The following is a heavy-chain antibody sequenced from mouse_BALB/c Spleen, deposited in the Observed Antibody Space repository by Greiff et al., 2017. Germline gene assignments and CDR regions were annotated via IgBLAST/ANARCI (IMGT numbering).Heavy chain of an antibody. CDR2: INPYNGAT. CDR1: GYSFTGYY. V-gene: IGHV1S135*01. Sequence: VQLQQSGPELVKPGASVKISCKASGYSFTGYYMHWVKQSHVKSLEWIGRINPYNGATSYNQKSKGKATLTVDKSSSTAYMHLNSLTSEDSAIYYCARGGYDAMDYWGQGTSVTVSS. J-gene: IGHJ4*01. D-gene: IGHD2-10*02. CDR3: ARGGYDAMDY.